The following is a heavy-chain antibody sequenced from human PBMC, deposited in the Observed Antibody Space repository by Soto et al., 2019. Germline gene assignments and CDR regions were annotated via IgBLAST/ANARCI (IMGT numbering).Heavy chain of an antibody. J-gene: IGHJ6*02. D-gene: IGHD6-13*01. V-gene: IGHV3-30*18. Sequence: QVQLVESGGGVVQPGRSLRLSCAASGFTFTTYGIHWVRQAPGKGLEWVAVISSDGSKNYFADSVRDRFTISRDNSKNTVYLQINNVRAEDTAVYYCAKERMGYYYGLDVWGQGTTVVVSS. CDR2: ISSDGSKN. CDR1: GFTFTTYG. CDR3: AKERMGYYYGLDV.